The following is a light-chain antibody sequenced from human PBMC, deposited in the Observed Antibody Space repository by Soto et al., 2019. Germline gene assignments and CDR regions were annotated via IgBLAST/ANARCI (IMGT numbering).Light chain of an antibody. CDR3: QQRSNWPLGLT. Sequence: EIVLTQSPATLSLSPGERATLSCRASQSVSSYLAWYQQKPGQVPRLLIYDASNRATGIPARFSGSGSGTDFTLTISSLEPEDFAVYYCQQRSNWPLGLTFGGGTKVDIK. CDR1: QSVSSY. CDR2: DAS. V-gene: IGKV3-11*01. J-gene: IGKJ4*01.